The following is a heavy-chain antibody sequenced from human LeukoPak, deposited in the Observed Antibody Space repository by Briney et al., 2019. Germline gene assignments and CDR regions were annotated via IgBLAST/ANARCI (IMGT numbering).Heavy chain of an antibody. CDR2: INSDGSST. D-gene: IGHD5-18*01. CDR1: GFTFSSYW. CDR3: ARGSYGYDY. Sequence: GGSLRLSCAASGFTFSSYWLHWVHQGPGKGLVWVSRINSDGSSTTYADSVKGRFTISRDNAKNTLYLQMNSLRAEDTAVYYCARGSYGYDYWGQGTLVTVSS. J-gene: IGHJ4*02. V-gene: IGHV3-74*01.